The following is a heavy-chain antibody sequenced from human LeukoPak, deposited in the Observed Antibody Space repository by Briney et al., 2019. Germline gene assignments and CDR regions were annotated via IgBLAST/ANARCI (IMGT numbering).Heavy chain of an antibody. D-gene: IGHD6-19*01. Sequence: ASVKVSCKASGYDFTKYAVQWVRQAPGQRLEWMGWIDAGNGRTKYSQDFQGRVTITRDTSASIAYMEVSSLRSDDMAVYYCARQSRSSGWYWFDPWGREPWSPSPQ. CDR2: IDAGNGRT. V-gene: IGHV1-3*03. CDR3: ARQSRSSGWYWFDP. CDR1: GYDFTKYA. J-gene: IGHJ5*02.